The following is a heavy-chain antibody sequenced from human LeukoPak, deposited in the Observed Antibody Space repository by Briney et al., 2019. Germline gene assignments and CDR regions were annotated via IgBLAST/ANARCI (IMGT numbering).Heavy chain of an antibody. J-gene: IGHJ4*02. V-gene: IGHV2-5*02. CDR2: IYWDDDK. CDR1: GFSLSTNGVG. CDR3: AHRLVSPNKYYFDY. D-gene: IGHD1/OR15-1a*01. Sequence: KGSGPTLVNPTQTLTLTCTFSGFSLSTNGVGVGWIRQPPGRALEWLALIYWDDDKRYSPSLKSRLTITKDTSKNQAVLTMTNMDPVDTATYYCAHRLVSPNKYYFDYWGQGTLVTVSS.